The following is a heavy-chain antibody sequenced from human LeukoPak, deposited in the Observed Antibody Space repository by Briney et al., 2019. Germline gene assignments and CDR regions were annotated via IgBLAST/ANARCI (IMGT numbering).Heavy chain of an antibody. J-gene: IGHJ4*02. Sequence: GASVKVSCKASGYTFTNYYMYWVRQAPGQGLEWMGIINPSGGSTNYAQKFQGRVTVTRDTSTSTVYMEVSSLRSEDTAVYYCATGLSPVRDYVLGRTVYWGQGTLVTVSS. D-gene: IGHD3-16*01. CDR3: ATGLSPVRDYVLGRTVY. V-gene: IGHV1-46*01. CDR2: INPSGGST. CDR1: GYTFTNYY.